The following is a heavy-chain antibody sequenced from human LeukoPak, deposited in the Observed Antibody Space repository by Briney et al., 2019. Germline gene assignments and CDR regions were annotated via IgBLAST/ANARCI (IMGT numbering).Heavy chain of an antibody. J-gene: IGHJ1*01. CDR1: GFTVRSNY. Sequence: GGSLRLSCAASGFTVRSNYMSWVRQAPGKGLEWVSVIYSGGNTYYADSVKGRFTISRDNSKNTLYLQMNSLRAEDTAVYYCANGYCSGGHCYSVYFQHWGQGTLVTVSS. V-gene: IGHV3-53*01. D-gene: IGHD2-15*01. CDR3: ANGYCSGGHCYSVYFQH. CDR2: IYSGGNT.